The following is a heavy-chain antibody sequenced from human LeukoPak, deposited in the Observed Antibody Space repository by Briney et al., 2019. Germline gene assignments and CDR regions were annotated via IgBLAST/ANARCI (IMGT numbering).Heavy chain of an antibody. V-gene: IGHV1-8*01. CDR3: ARGTRVGATTEFDY. J-gene: IGHJ4*02. Sequence: GASVKVSCKASGYTFTSYDINWVRQATGQGLEWMGWMNPNSGNTGYAQKFQGRVTMTRNTSISTAYMELSSLRSEDTAVYYCARGTRVGATTEFDYWGQGTLVTVSS. CDR2: MNPNSGNT. CDR1: GYTFTSYD. D-gene: IGHD1-26*01.